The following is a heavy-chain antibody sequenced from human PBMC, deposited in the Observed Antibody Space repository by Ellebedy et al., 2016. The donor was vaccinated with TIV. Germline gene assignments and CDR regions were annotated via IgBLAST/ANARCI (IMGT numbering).Heavy chain of an antibody. CDR2: ISYDGSNK. D-gene: IGHD3-3*01. Sequence: GGSLRLSXAASGFTFSSYAMHWVRQAPGKGLEWVAVISYDGSNKYYADSVKGRFTISRDNSKNTLYLQMNSLRAEDTAVYYCAKDFWSGLNALDYWGQGTLVTVSS. CDR3: AKDFWSGLNALDY. V-gene: IGHV3-30-3*01. CDR1: GFTFSSYA. J-gene: IGHJ4*02.